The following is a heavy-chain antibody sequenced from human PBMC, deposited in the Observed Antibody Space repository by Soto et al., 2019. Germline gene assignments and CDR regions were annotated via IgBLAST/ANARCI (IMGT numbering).Heavy chain of an antibody. CDR1: GGSINNYY. J-gene: IGHJ5*02. CDR2: VYYTGST. Sequence: QVQLQESGPGLVKPSETLSLTCTVSGGSINNYYWTWIRQSPGRGLEWIGYVYYTGSTNYNPSLKSRLTMSLHTSRNQFSLSLSSVTAADTAIYFCARSSPPKKSYDSNPGWFDPWGQGTLVAVSS. V-gene: IGHV4-59*01. CDR3: ARSSPPKKSYDSNPGWFDP. D-gene: IGHD3-22*01.